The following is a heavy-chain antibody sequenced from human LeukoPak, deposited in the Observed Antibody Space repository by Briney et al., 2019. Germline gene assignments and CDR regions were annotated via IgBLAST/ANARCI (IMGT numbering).Heavy chain of an antibody. CDR3: AKSLGYYDSSGYHYMDV. CDR2: IWYDGSNK. V-gene: IGHV3-33*06. J-gene: IGHJ6*03. CDR1: GFTFSSYG. D-gene: IGHD3-22*01. Sequence: PGRTLRLSRAASGFTFSSYGMHWVRQAPGKGLEWGAVIWYDGSNKYYADSAKGRFTISRDNSKNTLYLQVNSLRAEDTAVYYCAKSLGYYDSSGYHYMDVWGKGTPVTISS.